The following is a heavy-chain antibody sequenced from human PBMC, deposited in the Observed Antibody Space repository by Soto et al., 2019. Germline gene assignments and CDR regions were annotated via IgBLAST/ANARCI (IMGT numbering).Heavy chain of an antibody. D-gene: IGHD2-8*01. J-gene: IGHJ5*02. CDR2: ISSSSSYI. Sequence: GVSLRLSCASSGFTFSSYSMNWVRQAPGKGLAWVSSISSSSSYIYYADSVKGRFTISRDNAKNSLYLQMNSLRAEDTAVYYCARAGKYCTNGVCYTRWFDPWGQGTLVNVSS. CDR3: ARAGKYCTNGVCYTRWFDP. CDR1: GFTFSSYS. V-gene: IGHV3-21*01.